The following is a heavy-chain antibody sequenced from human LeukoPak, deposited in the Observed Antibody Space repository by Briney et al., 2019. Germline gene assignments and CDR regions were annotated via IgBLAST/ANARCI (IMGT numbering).Heavy chain of an antibody. CDR3: ARGEQLVAVFDY. V-gene: IGHV4-39*07. D-gene: IGHD6-6*01. CDR1: GGSISSSSYY. CDR2: IYYSGST. Sequence: SETLSLTCTVSGGSISSSSYYWGWIRQPPGKGLEWIGRIYYSGSTYYNPSLKSRVTISVDTSKNQFSLKLSSVTAADTAVYYCARGEQLVAVFDYWGQGTLVTVSS. J-gene: IGHJ4*02.